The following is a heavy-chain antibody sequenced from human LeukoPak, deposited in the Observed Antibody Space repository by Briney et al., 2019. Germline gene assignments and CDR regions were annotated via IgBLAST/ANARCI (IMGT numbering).Heavy chain of an antibody. CDR1: GFTFSSYG. CDR2: ISYDGSNK. V-gene: IGHV3-30*18. J-gene: IGHJ4*02. D-gene: IGHD6-25*01. CDR3: AKDALDSSGWPYYFDY. Sequence: PGGSLRLSCAASGFTFSSYGMHWVRQAPGKGLEWVAVISYDGSNKYYADSVKGRFTISRDNSKNTLYLQMNSLRAEDTAVYHCAKDALDSSGWPYYFDYWGQGTLVTVSS.